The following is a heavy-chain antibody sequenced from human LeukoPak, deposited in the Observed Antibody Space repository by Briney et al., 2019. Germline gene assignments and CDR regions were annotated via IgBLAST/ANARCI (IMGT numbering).Heavy chain of an antibody. CDR2: IYYSGST. CDR3: ARAGRFTVTARD. D-gene: IGHD4-17*01. CDR1: GGSISSGGYY. J-gene: IGHJ4*02. V-gene: IGHV4-31*03. Sequence: SQTLSLTCTVSGGSISSGGYYWSWIRQHPGKGLEWIGYIYYSGSTYYNPSLKSRVTISVDTSKNQFPLKLSSVTAADTAVYYCARAGRFTVTARDWGQGTLVTVSS.